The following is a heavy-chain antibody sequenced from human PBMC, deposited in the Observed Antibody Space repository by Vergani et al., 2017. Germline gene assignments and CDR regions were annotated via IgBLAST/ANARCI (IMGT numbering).Heavy chain of an antibody. CDR1: GGSFSGYY. D-gene: IGHD6-6*01. V-gene: IGHV4-34*01. Sequence: QVQLQQWGAGLLKPSETLSLTCAVYGGSFSGYYWSWIRQPPGKGLEWIGEINHSGSTNYNPSLKSPVTISVDTSKNQFSLKLSSVTAADTAVYYCARGRIAAPNIWGQGTMVTVSS. CDR3: ARGRIAAPNI. J-gene: IGHJ3*02. CDR2: INHSGST.